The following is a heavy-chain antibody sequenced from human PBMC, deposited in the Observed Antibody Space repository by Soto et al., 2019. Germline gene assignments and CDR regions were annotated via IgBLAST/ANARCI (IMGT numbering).Heavy chain of an antibody. CDR3: AKDRPITTKSTYRLPATDY. V-gene: IGHV3-23*01. CDR2: ISGSGSST. D-gene: IGHD3-16*02. Sequence: GGSLRLSCAASGFTFSNYAMSWVRQAPGKGLEWVSGISGSGSSTYYADSVRGRFTISRDNSKNTLYLQMNSLRAEDTAAYYCAKDRPITTKSTYRLPATDYWGQGTLVTVSS. CDR1: GFTFSNYA. J-gene: IGHJ4*02.